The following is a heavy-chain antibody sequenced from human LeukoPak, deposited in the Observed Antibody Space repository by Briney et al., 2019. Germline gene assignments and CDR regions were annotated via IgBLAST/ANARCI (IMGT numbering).Heavy chain of an antibody. V-gene: IGHV1-18*01. J-gene: IGHJ4*02. D-gene: IGHD2-2*01. CDR2: ISAYNGNT. CDR1: GYTFTSFG. CDR3: ARGYCSSTSCYYFDY. Sequence: ASVKVSCKASGYTFTSFGISWVRQAPGQGLKWLEWISAYNGNTNYAQKLQGRVTMTTDTSTSTAYMELRSLRSDDTAVYYCARGYCSSTSCYYFDYWGQGTLVTVSS.